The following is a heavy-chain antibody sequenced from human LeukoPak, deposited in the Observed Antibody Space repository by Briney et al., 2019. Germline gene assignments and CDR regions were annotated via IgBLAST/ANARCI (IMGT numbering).Heavy chain of an antibody. CDR1: GGSFSGYY. V-gene: IGHV4-34*01. J-gene: IGHJ3*02. CDR3: ARSRGGNIVVVPAATKRGDAFDI. CDR2: INHSGST. Sequence: SETLSLTCAVYGGSFSGYYWSWIRQPPGKGLGWIGEINHSGSTNYNPSLKSRVTKSVDTSKNQFSLKLSSVTAADTAVYYCARSRGGNIVVVPAATKRGDAFDIWGQGTMVTVSS. D-gene: IGHD2-2*01.